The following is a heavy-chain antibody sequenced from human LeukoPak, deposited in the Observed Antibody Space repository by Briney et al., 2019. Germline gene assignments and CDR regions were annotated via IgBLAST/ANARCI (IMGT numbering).Heavy chain of an antibody. D-gene: IGHD6-19*01. Sequence: SETLSLTCTVSGGSISSYYWSWIRQPPGKGLEWIGYIYYSGSTNYNPSLKSRVTISVDTSKNQFSLKLSSVTAADTAVYYCARGNQWRTPFLRYYYYMDVWGKGTTVTVSS. CDR2: IYYSGST. J-gene: IGHJ6*03. V-gene: IGHV4-59*01. CDR3: ARGNQWRTPFLRYYYYMDV. CDR1: GGSISSYY.